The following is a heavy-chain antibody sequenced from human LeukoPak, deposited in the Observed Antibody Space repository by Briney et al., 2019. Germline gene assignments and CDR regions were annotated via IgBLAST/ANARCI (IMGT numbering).Heavy chain of an antibody. D-gene: IGHD6-13*01. Sequence: PSQTLSLTCTVSGGSISSGGYYWSWIRQPPGKGLEWIGYIYHSGSTYYNPSLKSRVTISVDRSKNQFSLELSSVTAADTAVYYCARDGAAATGWFDPWGQGTLVTVSS. V-gene: IGHV4-30-2*01. CDR2: IYHSGST. CDR1: GGSISSGGYY. J-gene: IGHJ5*02. CDR3: ARDGAAATGWFDP.